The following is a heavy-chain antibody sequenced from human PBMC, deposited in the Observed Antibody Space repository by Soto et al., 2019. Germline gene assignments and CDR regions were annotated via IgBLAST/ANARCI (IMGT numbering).Heavy chain of an antibody. V-gene: IGHV3-48*01. D-gene: IGHD4-17*01. CDR1: GFTFSSYS. CDR2: ISSSGSTI. Sequence: GGSLRLSCAASGFTFSSYSMNWVRQAPGEGLEWVSYISSSGSTIFYADSVKGRFTISRDNARNSVYLQMNSLRAEDTAVYYCARQTTVDYWGQGTLVTVSS. CDR3: ARQTTVDY. J-gene: IGHJ4*02.